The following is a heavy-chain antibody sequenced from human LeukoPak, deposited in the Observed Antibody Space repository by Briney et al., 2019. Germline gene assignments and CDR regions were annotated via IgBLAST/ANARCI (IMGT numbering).Heavy chain of an antibody. CDR3: ARDSDSSSWYRLDP. D-gene: IGHD6-13*01. CDR2: ISADNGNT. Sequence: ASVKVSCKASGYTFTSYAMNWVRQAPGQGLEWMGWISADNGNTNYAQKLQGRVTMTTDTSTSTAYMELSRLRSDDTAVYYCARDSDSSSWYRLDPRGQGTLVTVSS. J-gene: IGHJ5*02. V-gene: IGHV1-18*01. CDR1: GYTFTSYA.